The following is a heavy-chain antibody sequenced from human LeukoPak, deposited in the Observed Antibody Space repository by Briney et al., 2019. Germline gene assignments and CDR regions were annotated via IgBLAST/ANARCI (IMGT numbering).Heavy chain of an antibody. CDR2: IKHNGNEK. CDR3: ARGYSGYVD. D-gene: IGHD5-12*01. Sequence: GGSLRLSCAASGFTFSSYWMSWVRQAPGKGLEWVANIKHNGNEKYYVDSVKGRFTISRDNAKNSLYLQVNSLRAEDTAMYYCARGYSGYVDWGQGALVTVSS. J-gene: IGHJ4*02. CDR1: GFTFSSYW. V-gene: IGHV3-7*04.